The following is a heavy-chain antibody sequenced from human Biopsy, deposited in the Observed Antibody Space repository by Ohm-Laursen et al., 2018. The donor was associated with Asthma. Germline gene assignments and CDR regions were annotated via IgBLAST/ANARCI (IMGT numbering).Heavy chain of an antibody. V-gene: IGHV3-30*03. CDR3: VRDGTDDAFDI. D-gene: IGHD1-1*01. CDR2: ISKDASTQ. Sequence: SLRLSCSASGFTFSSFGIHWVRQAPGKGLEWVGVISKDASTQDYADSVKGRFTMARDNSKNTLDLQMNSLREEDTAVYYCVRDGTDDAFDIWGQGTVVSVSS. J-gene: IGHJ3*02. CDR1: GFTFSSFG.